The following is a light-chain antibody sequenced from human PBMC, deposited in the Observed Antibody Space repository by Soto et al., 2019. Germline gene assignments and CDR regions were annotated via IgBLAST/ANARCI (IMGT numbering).Light chain of an antibody. Sequence: QLTQSPSSLSASVGDRVTITCLASQGISSYLAWYQQNPGKAPKLLIYAASTLQNGVPSTFSGSGSGTDFTLTINSLEPEDFAVYYCQQRNVWPPITFGQGTRLEIK. V-gene: IGKV1-9*01. CDR1: QGISSY. CDR2: AAS. J-gene: IGKJ5*01. CDR3: QQRNVWPPIT.